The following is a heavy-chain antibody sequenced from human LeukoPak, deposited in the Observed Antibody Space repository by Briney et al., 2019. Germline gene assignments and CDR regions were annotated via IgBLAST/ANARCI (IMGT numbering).Heavy chain of an antibody. CDR1: GGSISSGGYS. D-gene: IGHD3-3*01. V-gene: IGHV4-30-4*07. Sequence: SETLSLTCAVSGGSISSGGYSWSWIRQPPGKGLEWIGYIYYSGSTYYNPSLKSRVTISVDTSKNQFSLKLSSVTAADTAVYYCARAGTYYDFWSATPYYYYMDVWGKGTTVTVSS. CDR2: IYYSGST. CDR3: ARAGTYYDFWSATPYYYYMDV. J-gene: IGHJ6*03.